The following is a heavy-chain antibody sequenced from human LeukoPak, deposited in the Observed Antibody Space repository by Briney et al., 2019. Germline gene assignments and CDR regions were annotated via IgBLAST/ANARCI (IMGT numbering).Heavy chain of an antibody. CDR3: ARARYCSSTSCHGGYYYGMDV. CDR1: GGSISSGDYY. D-gene: IGHD2-2*01. J-gene: IGHJ6*02. CDR2: IYYSGST. Sequence: SETLSLTCTVSGGSISSGDYYWSWIRQPPGKGLEWIGYIYYSGSTYYNPSLKSRVTISVDTSKNQFSLKLSSVTAADTAVCYCARARYCSSTSCHGGYYYGMDVWGQGTTVTVSS. V-gene: IGHV4-30-4*01.